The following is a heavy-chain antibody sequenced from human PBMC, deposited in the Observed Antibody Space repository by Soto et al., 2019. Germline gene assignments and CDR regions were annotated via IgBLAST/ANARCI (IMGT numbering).Heavy chain of an antibody. CDR2: IYYSGST. J-gene: IGHJ4*02. D-gene: IGHD6-19*01. Sequence: SETLSLTCTVSGGSISSSSYYWGWIRQPPGKGLEWIGSIYYSGSTYYNPSLKSRVTISVDTSKNQFSLKLSSVTAADTAVYYCASLIAVANYWGQGTLVTVSS. CDR1: GGSISSSSYY. V-gene: IGHV4-39*07. CDR3: ASLIAVANY.